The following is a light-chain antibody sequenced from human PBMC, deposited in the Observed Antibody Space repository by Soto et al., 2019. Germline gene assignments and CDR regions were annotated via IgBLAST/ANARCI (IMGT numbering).Light chain of an antibody. CDR1: SSDVGSYNL. CDR2: EGS. J-gene: IGLJ1*01. V-gene: IGLV2-23*01. Sequence: QSALTQPASVCGSAGQSITISCTGTSSDVGSYNLVSWYQQHPGKAPKLMIYEGSKRPSGVSNRFSGSKSGNTASLTISGLQAEDEADYYCCSYAGSSTWVFGTGTKLTVL. CDR3: CSYAGSSTWV.